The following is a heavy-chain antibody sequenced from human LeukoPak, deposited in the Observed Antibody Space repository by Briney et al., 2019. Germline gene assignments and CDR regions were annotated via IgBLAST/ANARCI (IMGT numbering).Heavy chain of an antibody. CDR2: INSDGSST. CDR3: ARDASRARLFDY. Sequence: GGSLRLSCAASGFTFSSYWMHWVRQAPGKGLVWVSRINSDGSSTSYADSVRGRFTISRDNAKNTLYLQMNSLRAEDTAVYYCARDASRARLFDYWGQGTLVTVSS. CDR1: GFTFSSYW. V-gene: IGHV3-74*01. J-gene: IGHJ4*02. D-gene: IGHD2-2*01.